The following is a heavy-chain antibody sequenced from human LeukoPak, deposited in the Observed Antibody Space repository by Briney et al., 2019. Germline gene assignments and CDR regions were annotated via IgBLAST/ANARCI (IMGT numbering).Heavy chain of an antibody. D-gene: IGHD3-10*01. V-gene: IGHV1-2*04. J-gene: IGHJ4*02. CDR2: INPNSGGT. CDR3: ARGFGDPHGGNFDY. Sequence: ASVKVSCKASGYTFTSYDINWVRQATGQGLEWMGWINPNSGGTNYAQKFQGWVTVTRDTSISTAYMELSRLRSDDTAVYYCARGFGDPHGGNFDYWGQGTLVTDSS. CDR1: GYTFTSYD.